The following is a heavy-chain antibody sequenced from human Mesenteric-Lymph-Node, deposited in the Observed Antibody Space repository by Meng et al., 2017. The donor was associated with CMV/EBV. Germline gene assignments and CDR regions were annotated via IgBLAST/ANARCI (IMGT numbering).Heavy chain of an antibody. CDR1: GFTFSSYW. J-gene: IGHJ4*02. CDR3: AKDKRGWAPTGTTSCHYFDY. Sequence: GESLKISCAASGFTFSSYWMSWVRQAPGKGLEWVANIKQDGSEKYYVDSVKGRFTISRDNAKNSLYLQMNSLRTEDTALYYCAKDKRGWAPTGTTSCHYFDYWGQGTLVTVSS. V-gene: IGHV3-7*03. D-gene: IGHD1-7*01. CDR2: IKQDGSEK.